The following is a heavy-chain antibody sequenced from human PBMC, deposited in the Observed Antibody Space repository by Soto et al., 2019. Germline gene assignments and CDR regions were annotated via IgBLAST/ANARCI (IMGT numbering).Heavy chain of an antibody. Sequence: GGSLRLSCAASGFIVSSKYMSWVRQAPGKGLEWVSVIFTNGGTYYADSVKGRFTISRDNSKNSVYLQMNSLRVDDTAMYYCVRDPWDYWGQGTLVTVS. J-gene: IGHJ4*02. V-gene: IGHV3-53*01. CDR3: VRDPWDY. CDR2: IFTNGGT. CDR1: GFIVSSKY.